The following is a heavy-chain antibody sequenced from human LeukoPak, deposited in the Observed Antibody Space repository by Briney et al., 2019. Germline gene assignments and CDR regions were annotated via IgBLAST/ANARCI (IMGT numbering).Heavy chain of an antibody. CDR3: ATPTAGTWHFDY. J-gene: IGHJ4*02. Sequence: GGSLRLSCAASGFTFDDYAMHWVRQAPGKGLEWVSGISWNSGSIGYADSVKGRFTISRDNAKNSLYLQMNSLRAEDTAVYYCATPTAGTWHFDYWGQGTLVTVSS. CDR2: ISWNSGSI. V-gene: IGHV3-9*01. D-gene: IGHD1-1*01. CDR1: GFTFDDYA.